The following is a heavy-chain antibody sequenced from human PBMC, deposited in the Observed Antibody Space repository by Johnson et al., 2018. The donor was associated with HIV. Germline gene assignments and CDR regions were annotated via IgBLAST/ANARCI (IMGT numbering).Heavy chain of an antibody. Sequence: VQLVESGGGLVQPGRSLRLSCAASGFTFDDYAMHWVRQAPGKGLEWVSGISWNSGSIGYADSVKGRFTISRDNAKNSLYLQMNSLRAEDTALYYCARDRIVGWEPYDAFDIWGQGTMVTFSS. CDR1: GFTFDDYA. CDR2: ISWNSGSI. CDR3: ARDRIVGWEPYDAFDI. J-gene: IGHJ3*02. V-gene: IGHV3-9*01. D-gene: IGHD1-26*01.